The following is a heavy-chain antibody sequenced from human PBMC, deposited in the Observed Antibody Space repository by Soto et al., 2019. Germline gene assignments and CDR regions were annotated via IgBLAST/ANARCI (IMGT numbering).Heavy chain of an antibody. Sequence: QVQLVQSGAEVKKPGASVKVSCKASGYTFTSYGISWVRQAPGQGLEWMGWISAYNGNTNYAQKLQGRVTMTPDTSTSTAYMEGRSLRADGRAVYYSGGDMGHDYNNYPLMQQLLAAPHINYWGRGTVVFVS. CDR1: GYTFTSYG. D-gene: IGHD4-4*01. J-gene: IGHJ4*02. CDR3: GGDMGHDYNNYPLMQQLLAAPHINY. V-gene: IGHV1-18*01. CDR2: ISAYNGNT.